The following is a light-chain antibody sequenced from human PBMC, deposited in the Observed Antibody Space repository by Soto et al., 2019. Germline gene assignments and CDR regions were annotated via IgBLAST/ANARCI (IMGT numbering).Light chain of an antibody. CDR2: DAS. CDR3: QQRRNWPPIT. V-gene: IGKV3-11*01. Sequence: EIVMTQSPATLSLSPGERATLSCRAIQSFSSCLAWYQQKPGQAPRLLIYDASNRATGIPARFSGSGSGTDFTLTISSLEPEDFAVYYCQQRRNWPPITFGQGTRLEIK. J-gene: IGKJ5*01. CDR1: QSFSSC.